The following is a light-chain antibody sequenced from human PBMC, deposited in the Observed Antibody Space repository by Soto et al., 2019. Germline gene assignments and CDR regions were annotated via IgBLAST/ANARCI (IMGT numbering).Light chain of an antibody. J-gene: IGKJ2*01. CDR2: AAS. CDR1: QSVSSN. CDR3: QQYNSWLFT. Sequence: EIVMTQSPATLSVSPGERATLSCRASQSVSSNLAWYQQKAGQAPRRLIYAASTRATGIPARFSGSGSGTDFTLTIGSLQSEDSAVYYCQQYNSWLFTFGQGTKLEIK. V-gene: IGKV3-15*01.